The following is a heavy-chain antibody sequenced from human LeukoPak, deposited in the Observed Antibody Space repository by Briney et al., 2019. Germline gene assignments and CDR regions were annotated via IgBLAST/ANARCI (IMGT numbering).Heavy chain of an antibody. CDR3: ARGVGVWTGYYVAAFYLDL. CDR1: GYTFTSYG. CDR2: ISGNNGNT. Sequence: ASVKVSCKTSGYTFTSYGLIWVRQAPGQGLEWMGWISGNNGNTNYAQESRDRVTMTTDKSTSSAYMELRSLTSDDTAVYYCARGVGVWTGYYVAAFYLDLWGQGTWVAVHS. V-gene: IGHV1-18*01. D-gene: IGHD3/OR15-3a*01. J-gene: IGHJ4*02.